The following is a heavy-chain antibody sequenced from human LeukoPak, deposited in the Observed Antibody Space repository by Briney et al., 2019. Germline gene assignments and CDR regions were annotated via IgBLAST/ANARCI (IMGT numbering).Heavy chain of an antibody. V-gene: IGHV4-34*01. CDR1: GGSFSGYY. D-gene: IGHD2-2*01. Sequence: SETLSLTCAVYGGSFSGYYWSWIRQPPGKGLEWIGEINHSESTNYNPSLKSRVTISVDTSKNQFSLKLSSVTAADTAVYYCARAGWDCSSTSCYDERYCWGQGTLVTVSS. J-gene: IGHJ4*02. CDR3: ARAGWDCSSTSCYDERYC. CDR2: INHSEST.